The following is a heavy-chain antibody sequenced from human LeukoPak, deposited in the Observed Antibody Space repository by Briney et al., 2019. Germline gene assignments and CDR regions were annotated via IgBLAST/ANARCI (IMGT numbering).Heavy chain of an antibody. CDR2: IMLDGSDK. D-gene: IGHD2/OR15-2a*01. Sequence: GGCLRLSCAASGFIFSNYWMTWVRQAPGKGLEWVANIMLDGSDKYFVDSVRGRFTISRDNAKNTLYLQMNSLRAEDTAVYYCARDGGDCDSTTCYYRLDYWGQGTLDTLSS. CDR3: ARDGGDCDSTTCYYRLDY. J-gene: IGHJ4*02. V-gene: IGHV3-7*04. CDR1: GFIFSNYW.